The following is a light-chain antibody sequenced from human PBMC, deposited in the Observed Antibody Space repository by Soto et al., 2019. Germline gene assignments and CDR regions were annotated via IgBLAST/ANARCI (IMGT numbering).Light chain of an antibody. CDR2: GAS. Sequence: EIVLTQPPGTLSLSPGERATLSCRASQSVSSSYLAWYQQKPGHAPRLLIYGASSRATGIPDRFSGSGSGTDFTLTISRLEPEDFAVYYCQQYGCSRLTFGGGTKVEIK. CDR3: QQYGCSRLT. CDR1: QSVSSSY. J-gene: IGKJ4*01. V-gene: IGKV3-20*01.